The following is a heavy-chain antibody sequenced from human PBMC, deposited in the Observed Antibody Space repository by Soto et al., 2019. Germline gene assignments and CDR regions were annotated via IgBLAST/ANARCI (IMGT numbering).Heavy chain of an antibody. V-gene: IGHV3-23*01. CDR2: ISGSGGST. Sequence: GGSLRLSCVASKFTFSDYFMHWVRQAPGKGLEWVSAISGSGGSTYYADSVKGRFTISRDNSKNTLYLQMNSLRAEDTAVYYCAKEPGDYDYYYYGMDVWGQGTTVTVSS. D-gene: IGHD4-17*01. CDR3: AKEPGDYDYYYYGMDV. J-gene: IGHJ6*02. CDR1: KFTFSDYF.